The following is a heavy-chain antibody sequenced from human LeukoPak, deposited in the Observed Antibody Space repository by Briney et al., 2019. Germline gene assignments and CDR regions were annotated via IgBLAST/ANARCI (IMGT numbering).Heavy chain of an antibody. J-gene: IGHJ3*02. V-gene: IGHV1-18*01. CDR2: ISAYNGNT. D-gene: IGHD4-17*01. Sequence: GASVKVSCKASGYTFTSYGISWVRQAPGQGLEWMGWISAYNGNTTYAQKLQGRVTMTEDTSTDTAYMELSSLRSEDTAVYYCATEVKSPLTTVTTWSAFDIWGQGTMVTVSS. CDR3: ATEVKSPLTTVTTWSAFDI. CDR1: GYTFTSYG.